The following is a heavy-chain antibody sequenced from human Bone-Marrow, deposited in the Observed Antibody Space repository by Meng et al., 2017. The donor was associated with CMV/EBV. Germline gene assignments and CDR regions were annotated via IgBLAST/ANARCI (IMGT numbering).Heavy chain of an antibody. J-gene: IGHJ3*02. Sequence: GGSLTLSCPSSGFTFSSYWMHWVRQAPGKGLVWVSRINSDGSSTSYADSVKGRFTISRDNAKNTLYLQMNSLRAEDTAVYYCARDNKGNDDAFDIWGQGTMVTV. D-gene: IGHD1-1*01. CDR1: GFTFSSYW. CDR2: INSDGSST. CDR3: ARDNKGNDDAFDI. V-gene: IGHV3-74*01.